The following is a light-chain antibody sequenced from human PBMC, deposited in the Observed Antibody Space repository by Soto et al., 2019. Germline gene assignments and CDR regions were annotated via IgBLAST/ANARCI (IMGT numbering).Light chain of an antibody. CDR3: RQRSNWPLT. V-gene: IGKV3-11*01. CDR1: QSVTKY. Sequence: EVVLTQSPATLSLSPGERATLSCRASQSVTKYLAWYQQKPGQALRLLIYDVSKRATGIPARFSGSGSETGFTLTISSLEPGDFAVYYCRQRSNWPLTCGGGTKLEIK. J-gene: IGKJ4*01. CDR2: DVS.